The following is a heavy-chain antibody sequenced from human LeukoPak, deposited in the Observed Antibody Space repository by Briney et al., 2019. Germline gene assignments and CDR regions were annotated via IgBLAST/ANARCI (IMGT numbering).Heavy chain of an antibody. V-gene: IGHV3-74*01. CDR1: GFTFGNSW. D-gene: IGHD5-18*01. J-gene: IGHJ4*02. CDR3: AKDQEYSYGAARGFFDY. Sequence: GGSLRLSCAASGFTFGNSWMHWVRQAPGKGLVWVSRINTDGSTTTYADSVKGRFTISRDNAKNTVYLQMNSLRVEDTAIYHCAKDQEYSYGAARGFFDYWGQGTLVTVSS. CDR2: INTDGSTT.